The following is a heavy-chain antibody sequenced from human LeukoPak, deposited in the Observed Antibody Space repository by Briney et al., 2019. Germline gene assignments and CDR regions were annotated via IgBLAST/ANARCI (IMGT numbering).Heavy chain of an antibody. J-gene: IGHJ4*02. Sequence: GGSLRLSCAASGFTFSSYGMNWFRQAPGKGLEGLAFLRYDGSNKYYADSVKGRFTISRDNSKNTLYLQMNSLKTEDTAVYYCARRADSSGWYLFDYWGQGTLVTVSS. CDR1: GFTFSSYG. V-gene: IGHV3-30*02. CDR3: ARRADSSGWYLFDY. D-gene: IGHD6-19*01. CDR2: LRYDGSNK.